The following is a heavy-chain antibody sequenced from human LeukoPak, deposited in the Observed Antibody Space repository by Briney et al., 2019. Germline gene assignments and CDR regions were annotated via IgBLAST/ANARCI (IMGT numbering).Heavy chain of an antibody. CDR1: GFTFSSYS. CDR3: ARESCSSTSCYWSGDAFDI. J-gene: IGHJ3*02. CDR2: ISSSSSYI. D-gene: IGHD2-2*01. Sequence: PGGSLRLSCAASGFTFSSYSMNWVRQAPGKGLEWVSSISSSSSYICYADSVKGRFTISRDNAKNSLYLQMNSLRAEDTAVYYCARESCSSTSCYWSGDAFDIWGQGTMVTVSS. V-gene: IGHV3-21*01.